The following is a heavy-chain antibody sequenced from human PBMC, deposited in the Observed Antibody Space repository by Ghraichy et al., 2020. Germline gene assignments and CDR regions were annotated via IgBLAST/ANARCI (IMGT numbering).Heavy chain of an antibody. CDR2: IKQEGSEK. V-gene: IGHV3-7*03. CDR3: AKTGGSGSYYSGYFDY. CDR1: GFTLSSYW. J-gene: IGHJ4*02. Sequence: GGSLRLSCVASGFTLSSYWMTWVRQAPGKGLEWVANIKQEGSEKYYVDSVRGRFTISRDNAKNSLFLQMNSLRAEDTAVYYCAKTGGSGSYYSGYFDYWGQGTLVTVSS. D-gene: IGHD3-10*01.